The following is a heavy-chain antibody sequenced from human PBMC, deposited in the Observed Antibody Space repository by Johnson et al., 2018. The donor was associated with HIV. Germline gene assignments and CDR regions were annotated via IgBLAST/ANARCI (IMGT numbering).Heavy chain of an antibody. D-gene: IGHD2-21*01. J-gene: IGHJ3*02. CDR2: IRSDGTNK. CDR1: GFTFSSYG. CDR3: ARDTGGGEPYDI. Sequence: VQLVESGGGVVQPGGSLRLSCAASGFTFSSYGMHWVRQAPGKGLEWVAFIRSDGTNKYYADSVKGRFTISRDNSKNTLYLQMNSLRAEDTAVYYCARDTGGGEPYDIRGQGTMVTVSS. V-gene: IGHV3-30*02.